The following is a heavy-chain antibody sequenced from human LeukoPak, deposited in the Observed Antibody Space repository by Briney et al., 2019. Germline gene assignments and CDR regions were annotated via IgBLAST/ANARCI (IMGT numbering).Heavy chain of an antibody. CDR2: ISSSASTI. V-gene: IGHV3-11*04. CDR1: GFTFSDYY. Sequence: GGSLRPSCAASGFTFSDYYMSWIRQAPGKGLEWVSYISSSASTIYYADSVKGRFTISRDNAKNSLYLQMNSLRAEDTAVYYCARDRSSRYYYDSSGYCVYWGQGTLVTVSS. D-gene: IGHD3-22*01. CDR3: ARDRSSRYYYDSSGYCVY. J-gene: IGHJ4*02.